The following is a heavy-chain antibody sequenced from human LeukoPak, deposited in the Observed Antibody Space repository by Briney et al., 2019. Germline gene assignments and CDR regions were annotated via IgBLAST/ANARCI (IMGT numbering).Heavy chain of an antibody. CDR2: FDPEDGET. Sequence: ASVKVSCKVSGYTLTQLSMHWVRQAPGKGLEWTGGFDPEDGETIYAQKFQGRVTMTEDTSTDTAYMELSSLRSEDTAVYYCATLTASYYGSGSYGHYWGQGTLVTVSS. CDR1: GYTLTQLS. V-gene: IGHV1-24*01. CDR3: ATLTASYYGSGSYGHY. D-gene: IGHD3-10*01. J-gene: IGHJ4*02.